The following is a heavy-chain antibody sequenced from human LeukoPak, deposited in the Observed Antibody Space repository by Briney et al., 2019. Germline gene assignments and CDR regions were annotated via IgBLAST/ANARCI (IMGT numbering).Heavy chain of an antibody. CDR2: IYYSGST. CDR3: ARVYYYDSSGYYFLDY. D-gene: IGHD3-22*01. Sequence: SETLSLTCTVSGGSISSSSYYWGWIRQPPRKGLEWIGSIYYSGSTYYNPSLKSRVTISVDTSKNQFSLKLSSVTAADTAVYYCARVYYYDSSGYYFLDYWGQGTLVNVSS. V-gene: IGHV4-39*01. CDR1: GGSISSSSYY. J-gene: IGHJ4*02.